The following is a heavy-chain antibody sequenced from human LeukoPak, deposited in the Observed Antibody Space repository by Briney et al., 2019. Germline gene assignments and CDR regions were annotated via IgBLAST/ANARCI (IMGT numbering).Heavy chain of an antibody. D-gene: IGHD3-3*01. V-gene: IGHV1-69*06. CDR2: IIPIFGTA. Sequence: SVKVSCKASGGTFSSYAISWVRQAPGQGLEWMGGIIPIFGTANYAQKFQGRVTITADKSTSTAYMELSSLKSEDTAVYYCARHCQECPDDYWGQGTLVTVSS. CDR3: ARHCQECPDDY. CDR1: GGTFSSYA. J-gene: IGHJ4*02.